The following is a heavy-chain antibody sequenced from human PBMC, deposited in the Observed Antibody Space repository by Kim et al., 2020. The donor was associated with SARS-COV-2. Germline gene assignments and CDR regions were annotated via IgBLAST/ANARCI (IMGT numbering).Heavy chain of an antibody. Sequence: QKFQGRVTMTRDTSTSTVYMELSSLRSEDTAVYYCARGTGDLYYYYGMDVWGQGTTVTVSS. V-gene: IGHV1-46*01. CDR3: ARGTGDLYYYYGMDV. J-gene: IGHJ6*02. D-gene: IGHD2-21*02.